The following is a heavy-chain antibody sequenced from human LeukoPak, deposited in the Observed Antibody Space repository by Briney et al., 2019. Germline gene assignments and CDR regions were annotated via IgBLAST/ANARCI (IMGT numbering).Heavy chain of an antibody. CDR2: IWSDGSKK. CDR3: ARDRTIFGVVTE. D-gene: IGHD3-3*01. Sequence: PGRSLRLSCAASGFIFSNYGFHWVRQAPGKGLEWVALIWSDGSKKYYTDSVKGRFTISRDDSKNTLFLQMNSLRAEDMAVYYCARDRTIFGVVTEWGQGTLVTVSS. V-gene: IGHV3-33*01. J-gene: IGHJ4*02. CDR1: GFIFSNYG.